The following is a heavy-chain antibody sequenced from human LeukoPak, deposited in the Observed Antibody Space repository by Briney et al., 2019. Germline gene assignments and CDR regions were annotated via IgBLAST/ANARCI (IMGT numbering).Heavy chain of an antibody. CDR1: GLTLSSYA. V-gene: IGHV3-74*01. J-gene: IGHJ4*02. CDR2: INSDGSRT. D-gene: IGHD3-22*01. Sequence: GGSLRLSCSASGLTLSSYAMHWVRQAPGKGLVWVSHINSDGSRTDYADSVKGRFTISRDNARNTLYLQMNSLRAEDTAVYYCARDLSSGYWGQGTLVTVSS. CDR3: ARDLSSGY.